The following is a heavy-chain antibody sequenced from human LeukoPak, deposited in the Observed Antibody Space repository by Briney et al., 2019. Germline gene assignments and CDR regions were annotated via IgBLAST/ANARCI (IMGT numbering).Heavy chain of an antibody. J-gene: IGHJ3*02. CDR1: GYTSTSYA. CDR2: INAGNGNT. Sequence: GASVKVSCKASGYTSTSYAMHWVRQAPGQRLEWMGGINAGNGNTKYSQKFQGRVTITRDTSASTAYMELSSLRSEDTAVYYCARLLGRAGAFDIWGQGTMVTVSP. CDR3: ARLLGRAGAFDI. V-gene: IGHV1-3*01. D-gene: IGHD2-21*01.